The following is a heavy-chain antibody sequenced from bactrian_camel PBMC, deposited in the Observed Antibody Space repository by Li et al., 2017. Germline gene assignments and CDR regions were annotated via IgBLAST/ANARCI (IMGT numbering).Heavy chain of an antibody. CDR1: GFTFSNYG. J-gene: IGHJ4*01. CDR2: INSRGST. D-gene: IGHD1*01. Sequence: DVQLVESGGGSVQAGETLRLSCAASGFTFSNYGMSWVRQGPGKGLEWVSAINSRGSTYYADSVKGRFTISRDNAKNTVYLQLNNLKTEDMAMYYCAAVALYTAYTSCATGRYWGQGTQVTVS. V-gene: IGHV3S40*01. CDR3: AAVALYTAYTSCATGRY.